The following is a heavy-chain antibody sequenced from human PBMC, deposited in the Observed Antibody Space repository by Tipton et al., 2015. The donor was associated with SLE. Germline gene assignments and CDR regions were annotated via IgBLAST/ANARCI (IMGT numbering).Heavy chain of an antibody. CDR3: ARRGHYGDYFDY. V-gene: IGHV4-59*08. D-gene: IGHD4-17*01. J-gene: IGHJ4*02. Sequence: TLSLTCTVSSGSITGYYWSWIRQPPGKGLEWIGYTYYSGSTNYNPSLKSRVTISVDTSKNHFSLKLTSVTAADTAVYYCARRGHYGDYFDYWGQGTLVTVSS. CDR1: SGSITGYY. CDR2: TYYSGST.